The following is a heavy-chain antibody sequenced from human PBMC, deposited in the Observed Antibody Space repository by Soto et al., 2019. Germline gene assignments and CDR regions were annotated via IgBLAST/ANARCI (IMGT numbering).Heavy chain of an antibody. Sequence: EVQLVESGGGLVQPGGSLRLSCAASGFTFSSYEMNWVRQAPGKGLEWVSYISSSGSTIYYADSVKGRFTISRDNAKNSLYLQMNSLRAEDTAIYYCARGGYSSSCYENYSYYYGMYVWGQGTTVTVSS. CDR2: ISSSGSTI. D-gene: IGHD6-13*01. CDR1: GFTFSSYE. V-gene: IGHV3-48*03. J-gene: IGHJ6*02. CDR3: ARGGYSSSCYENYSYYYGMYV.